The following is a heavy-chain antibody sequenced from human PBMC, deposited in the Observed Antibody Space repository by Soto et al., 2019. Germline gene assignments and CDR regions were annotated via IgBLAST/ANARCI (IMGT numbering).Heavy chain of an antibody. J-gene: IGHJ6*02. Sequence: GASVKVSCKASGYTFTGYYMHWVRQAPGQGLEWTGWINPNSGGTNYAQKFQGWVTMTRDTSISTAYMELSRLRSDDTAVYYCARDRPLPYYDFWSGYFPRGMDVWGQGTTVTVSS. D-gene: IGHD3-3*01. V-gene: IGHV1-2*04. CDR1: GYTFTGYY. CDR2: INPNSGGT. CDR3: ARDRPLPYYDFWSGYFPRGMDV.